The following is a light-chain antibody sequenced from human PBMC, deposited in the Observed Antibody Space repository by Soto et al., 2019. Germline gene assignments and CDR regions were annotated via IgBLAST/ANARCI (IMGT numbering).Light chain of an antibody. Sequence: EIVLTQSPGTLSLSPGERATLSCRASQSVSSSYLAWYQQKPGQAPRLLIYGASSRATGIPDRFSGSGSGTDFTLTISRLDPEDFAVYYCQQYGSSPPYTIGQGIKLEIK. CDR3: QQYGSSPPYT. V-gene: IGKV3-20*01. CDR2: GAS. CDR1: QSVSSSY. J-gene: IGKJ2*01.